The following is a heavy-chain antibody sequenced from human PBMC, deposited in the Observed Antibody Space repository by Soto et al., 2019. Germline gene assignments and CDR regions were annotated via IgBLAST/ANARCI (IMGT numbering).Heavy chain of an antibody. CDR2: IYHSGTT. CDR1: GGYISSTNW. D-gene: IGHD6-13*01. J-gene: IGHJ4*02. Sequence: PSETLSLTCAVSGGYISSTNWWTWVRQSPGRGLEWIGEIYHSGTTNYSPSLKSRVNIAVDMSTNHFSLTLISVTAADTAVYYCAFPATADFDYWGKGILVTVSS. CDR3: AFPATADFDY. V-gene: IGHV4-4*02.